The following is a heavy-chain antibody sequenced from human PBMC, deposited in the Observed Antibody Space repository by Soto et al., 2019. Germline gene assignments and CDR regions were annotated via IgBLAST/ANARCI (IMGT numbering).Heavy chain of an antibody. V-gene: IGHV1-69*13. CDR2: FIAMLGTP. CDR3: ARGAIANFDY. CDR1: GGTFGSQG. Sequence: SVKVSCKASGGTFGSQGIAWVREAPGQGLEWMGGFIAMLGTPTYAKKVQGRATISADESLTSSYLELRSLRSEDTGVYFCARGAIANFDYWGQGTVVTVSS. J-gene: IGHJ4*02. D-gene: IGHD2-2*01.